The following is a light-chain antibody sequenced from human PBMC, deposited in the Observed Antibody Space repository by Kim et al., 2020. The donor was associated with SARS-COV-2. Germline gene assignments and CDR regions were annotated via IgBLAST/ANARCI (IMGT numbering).Light chain of an antibody. J-gene: IGKJ5*01. CDR2: DAS. CDR1: QSVSSS. CDR3: QQRSNWPPNT. Sequence: SPGDRATLPCSASQSVSSSLAWYQQKPGQAPRLLIYDASNRATGIPARFSGSGSGTDFSLTISSLEPEDFAVYYCQQRSNWPPNTFGQGTRLEIK. V-gene: IGKV3-11*01.